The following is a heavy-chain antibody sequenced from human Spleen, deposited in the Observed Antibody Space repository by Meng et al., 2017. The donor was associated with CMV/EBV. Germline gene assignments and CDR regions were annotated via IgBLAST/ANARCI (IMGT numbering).Heavy chain of an antibody. D-gene: IGHD1-14*01. V-gene: IGHV3-74*03. CDR1: GFTFSDYW. Sequence: EVQLVGVGGGLVRPGGSLSLSCADSGFTFSDYWMHWVRQAPGEGPVWVSRIDTYGTVTSYAESVRGRFTISRDNSKKTLYLQMNDLRAGDSGVYYCVRDLVGNRDSWGHGTLVTVSS. CDR2: IDTYGTVT. J-gene: IGHJ5*01. CDR3: VRDLVGNRDS.